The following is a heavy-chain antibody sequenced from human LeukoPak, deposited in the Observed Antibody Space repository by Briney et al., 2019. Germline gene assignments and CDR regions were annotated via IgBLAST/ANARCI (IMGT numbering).Heavy chain of an antibody. D-gene: IGHD2/OR15-2a*01. V-gene: IGHV3-48*01. CDR1: GITFSSYS. Sequence: GGSLRLSCVASGITFSSYSMNWVRQAPGKGLEWVSYISSSGSTIYYADSVKGRFTISRDNAKDSLYLQMNSLRAQDTAVYYCARANSLGYWGQGTLVTVSS. J-gene: IGHJ4*02. CDR3: ARANSLGY. CDR2: ISSSGSTI.